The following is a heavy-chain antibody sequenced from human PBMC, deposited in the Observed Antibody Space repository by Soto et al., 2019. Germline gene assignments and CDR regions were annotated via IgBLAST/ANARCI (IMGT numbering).Heavy chain of an antibody. Sequence: QVQLQESGPGLVKPSETLSLTCTVSGGSISSYYWSWIRQPPGKGLEWIGYIYYSGSTNYNPSLKSRVTISVDTSKNQFSLKLSPVTAADTAVYYCARAQVGARVFSSDNWFDPWGQGTLVTVSS. D-gene: IGHD1-26*01. CDR2: IYYSGST. J-gene: IGHJ5*02. V-gene: IGHV4-59*01. CDR1: GGSISSYY. CDR3: ARAQVGARVFSSDNWFDP.